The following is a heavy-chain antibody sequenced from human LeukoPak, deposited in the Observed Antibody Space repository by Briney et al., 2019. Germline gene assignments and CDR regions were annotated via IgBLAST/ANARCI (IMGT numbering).Heavy chain of an antibody. J-gene: IGHJ5*02. D-gene: IGHD2-21*02. CDR3: VLPYCGGDCYS. CDR2: IYPGDSDT. V-gene: IGHV5-51*01. Sequence: GESLKISCKGSGYSFSSYWIAWVRQMPGKGLEWMGIIYPGDSDTSYNPSFQGQVTISADKSISTAYLQWSSLKASDSAMYYCVLPYCGGDCYSWGQGTLVTVSS. CDR1: GYSFSSYW.